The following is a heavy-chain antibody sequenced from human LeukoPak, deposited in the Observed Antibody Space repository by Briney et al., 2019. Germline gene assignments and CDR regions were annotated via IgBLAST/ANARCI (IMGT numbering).Heavy chain of an antibody. J-gene: IGHJ5*02. CDR2: IYYSGST. CDR3: ARPLYSGYDLNWFDP. V-gene: IGHV4-39*07. CDR1: GGSISSSSYY. D-gene: IGHD5-12*01. Sequence: SETLSLTCTVSGGSISSSSYYWGWIRQPPGKGLEWIGSIYYSGSTYYNPPLKSRVTISVDTSKNQFSLKLSSVTAADTAVYYCARPLYSGYDLNWFDPWGQGTLVTVSS.